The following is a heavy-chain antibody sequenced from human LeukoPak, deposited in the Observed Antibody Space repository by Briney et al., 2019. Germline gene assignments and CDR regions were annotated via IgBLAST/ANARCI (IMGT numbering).Heavy chain of an antibody. V-gene: IGHV5-51*01. D-gene: IGHD6-6*01. CDR3: ARDLRAARRGGVY. J-gene: IGHJ4*02. Sequence: GESLQISCKGSGYSFTSYWIGWVRQMPGKGLEWMGIIYPGDSDTRYSPSFQGQVTISADKSISTAYLQWSSLKASDTAMYYCARDLRAARRGGVYWGQGTLVTVSS. CDR2: IYPGDSDT. CDR1: GYSFTSYW.